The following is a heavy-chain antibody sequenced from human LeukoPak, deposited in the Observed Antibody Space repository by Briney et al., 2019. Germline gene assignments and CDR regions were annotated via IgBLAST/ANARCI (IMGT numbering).Heavy chain of an antibody. V-gene: IGHV1-3*01. J-gene: IGHJ5*02. CDR3: ARVLRYGDYVSWFDP. CDR2: INAGNGNT. D-gene: IGHD4-17*01. Sequence: ASVQVSCKASGYTFTSYAMHWVCQAPGQRLEWMGWINAGNGNTKYSQKFQGRVTITRDTSASTAYMELSSLRSEDTAVYYCARVLRYGDYVSWFDPWGQGTLVTVSS. CDR1: GYTFTSYA.